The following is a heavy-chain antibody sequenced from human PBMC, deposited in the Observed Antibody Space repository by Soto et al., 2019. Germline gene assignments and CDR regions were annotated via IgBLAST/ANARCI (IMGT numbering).Heavy chain of an antibody. D-gene: IGHD6-13*01. CDR3: AAGEASSRNLAPYYLDF. Sequence: WTWIRQPPGKGLEWIGYIHYSGTTSFFPSYNPSLRSRVTNSEDTSKNQFSLKLLSVTTVDTAVYFCAAGEASSRNLAPYYLDFWGQGTLVTVSS. J-gene: IGHJ4*02. CDR2: IHYSGTT. V-gene: IGHV4-59*01.